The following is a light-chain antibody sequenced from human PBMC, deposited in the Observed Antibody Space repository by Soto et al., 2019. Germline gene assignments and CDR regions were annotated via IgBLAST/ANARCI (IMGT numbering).Light chain of an antibody. CDR3: QQSYSTIT. CDR1: QSISSY. J-gene: IGKJ3*01. Sequence: DIQMTQSPSSLSASVGDRVTITCRASQSISSYLTWYQQKPGKAPKLLIYAASSWQSGVPSRFSGSGSGTDFTLTIRRLQPEDFATYYCQQSYSTITFGPGTKVDIK. CDR2: AAS. V-gene: IGKV1-39*01.